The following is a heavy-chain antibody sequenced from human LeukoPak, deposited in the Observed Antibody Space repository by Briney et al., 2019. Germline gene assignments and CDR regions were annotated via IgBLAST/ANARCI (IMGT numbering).Heavy chain of an antibody. CDR2: IYHSGSI. D-gene: IGHD6-13*01. Sequence: SETLSLTCAVSGYSISSGYYWGWIRQPPGKGLEWIGSIYHSGSIYYNPSLKSRVTISVDTSKNQFSLKLSSVTAADTAVYYCARELYSSSWLGPTWYYGMDVWGKGTTVTVSS. V-gene: IGHV4-38-2*02. CDR1: GYSISSGYY. CDR3: ARELYSSSWLGPTWYYGMDV. J-gene: IGHJ6*04.